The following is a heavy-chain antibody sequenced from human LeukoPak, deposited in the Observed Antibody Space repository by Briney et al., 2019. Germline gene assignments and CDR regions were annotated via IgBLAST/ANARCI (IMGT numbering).Heavy chain of an antibody. Sequence: PGGSLRLSCAASGFTVSTNYMSWVRQAPGKGLEWVSVIYSGDTTFYADSVRGKFTISRDNSKNTLYLQMNSLRAEDTAVYYCASILRSSSGYYFDYWGQETLVTVSS. J-gene: IGHJ4*02. CDR3: ASILRSSSGYYFDY. CDR1: GFTVSTNY. V-gene: IGHV3-66*01. D-gene: IGHD3-10*01. CDR2: IYSGDTT.